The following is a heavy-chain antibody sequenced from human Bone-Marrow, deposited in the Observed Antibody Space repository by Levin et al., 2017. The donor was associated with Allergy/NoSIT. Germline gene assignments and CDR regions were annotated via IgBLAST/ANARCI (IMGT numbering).Heavy chain of an antibody. V-gene: IGHV1-69*04. D-gene: IGHD2-15*01. CDR3: AIRYCSGGSCYRPDFDY. CDR2: IIPILGIA. J-gene: IGHJ4*02. Sequence: ASVKVSCKASGGTFSSYAISWVRQAPGQGLEWMGRIIPILGIANYAQKFQGRVTITADKSTSTAYMELSSLRSEDTAVYYCAIRYCSGGSCYRPDFDYWGQGTLVTVSS. CDR1: GGTFSSYA.